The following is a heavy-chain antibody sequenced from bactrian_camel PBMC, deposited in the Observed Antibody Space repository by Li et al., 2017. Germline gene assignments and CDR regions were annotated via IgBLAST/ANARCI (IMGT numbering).Heavy chain of an antibody. CDR2: LDYRGRT. J-gene: IGHJ6*01. D-gene: IGHD3*01. V-gene: IGHV3S55*01. CDR3: AASWDVTANAALSRMVSPEFGY. CDR1: GRTYFNWC. Sequence: HVQLVESGGGSAQAGGSLTLSCAGSGRTYFNWCMGWFRQVEGKDREAVATLDYRGRTAYQDSVKGRFTITKDNTNNILYLQMNDLTPEDRGTYRCAASWDVTANAALSRMVSPEFGYWGEGTQVTVS.